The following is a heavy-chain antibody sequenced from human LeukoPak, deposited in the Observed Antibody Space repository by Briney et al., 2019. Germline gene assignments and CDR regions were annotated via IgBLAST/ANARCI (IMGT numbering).Heavy chain of an antibody. CDR1: GYTFTGYY. V-gene: IGHV1-2*02. J-gene: IGHJ4*02. CDR2: INPNSGGT. D-gene: IGHD1-26*01. CDR3: ARVRYSGSYMLDY. Sequence: ASVKVSCKASGYTFTGYYMHWVRQAPGQGLEWMGWINPNSGGTNYAQKFQGRVTMTRDTSISTAYMELSRLRSDDTAVYYCARVRYSGSYMLDYWGQGTLVTGSS.